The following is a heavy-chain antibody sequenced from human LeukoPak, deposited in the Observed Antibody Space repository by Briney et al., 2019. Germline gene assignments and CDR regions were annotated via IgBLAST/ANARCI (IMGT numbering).Heavy chain of an antibody. J-gene: IGHJ4*02. V-gene: IGHV3-66*02. CDR1: GFTFSNFG. Sequence: GGSLRLSCAASGFTFSNFGMSWVRQAPGKGLEWVSVIYSGGSTYYADSVKGRFTISRDNSKNTLYLQMNSLRPEDTAVYYCAKDPRTGAVSGIFYFDYWGQGTLLTVSS. D-gene: IGHD6-19*01. CDR3: AKDPRTGAVSGIFYFDY. CDR2: IYSGGST.